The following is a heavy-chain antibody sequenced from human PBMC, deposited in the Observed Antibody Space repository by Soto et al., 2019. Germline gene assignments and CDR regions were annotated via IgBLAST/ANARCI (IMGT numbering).Heavy chain of an antibody. D-gene: IGHD2-15*01. Sequence: PGGSLRLSCTASGFTFGDYAMSWFRQAPGKGLEWVSFIRSKPYGGTTEYAASVKGRFTISRDDSKGIVYLQMNSLNTEDTAVYFCARDHSPSTPWGQGTLVTVSS. CDR3: ARDHSPSTP. CDR2: IRSKPYGGTT. CDR1: GFTFGDYA. J-gene: IGHJ4*02. V-gene: IGHV3-49*03.